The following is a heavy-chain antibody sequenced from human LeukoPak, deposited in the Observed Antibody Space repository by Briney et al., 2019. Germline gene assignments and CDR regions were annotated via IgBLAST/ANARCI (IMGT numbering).Heavy chain of an antibody. Sequence: GGSLRLSCAASGFTFSSYDMRWVRQATGKGLEWVSAIDTAGDTYYPVSVKGRFTISRENAKNSLYLQMNSLRAGDTAVYYCARGKYYYDSSGYLAPWGQGTLVTVSS. CDR1: GFTFSSYD. CDR3: ARGKYYYDSSGYLAP. D-gene: IGHD3-22*01. V-gene: IGHV3-13*01. J-gene: IGHJ5*02. CDR2: IDTAGDT.